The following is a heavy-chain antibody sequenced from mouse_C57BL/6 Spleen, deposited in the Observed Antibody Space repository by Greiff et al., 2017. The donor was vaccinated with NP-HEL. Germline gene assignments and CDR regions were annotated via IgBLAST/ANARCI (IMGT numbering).Heavy chain of an antibody. CDR3: ARDTSWGGYFDY. CDR1: GFTFSSYA. Sequence: EVQLVESGGGLVKPGGSLKLSCAASGFTFSSYAMSWVRQTPEKRLEWVATISDGGSYTYYPDNVKGRFTISRDNAKNHLYLQMSHLKSEDTAMYYGARDTSWGGYFDYWGQGTTLTVSS. CDR2: ISDGGSYT. D-gene: IGHD4-1*01. V-gene: IGHV5-4*01. J-gene: IGHJ2*01.